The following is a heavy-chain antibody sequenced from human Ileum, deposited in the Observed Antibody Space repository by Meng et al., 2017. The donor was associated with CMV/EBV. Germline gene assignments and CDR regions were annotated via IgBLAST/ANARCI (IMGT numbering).Heavy chain of an antibody. CDR2: IYYSGIT. J-gene: IGHJ3*01. CDR3: ARDYPYSSTWYAFDV. D-gene: IGHD6-13*01. V-gene: IGHV4-59*01. Sequence: SETLSLTCTVSGGSISTYYWTWIRQPPGKGLEWIGYIYYSGITNYNPSLKSRVTISVDTSKNQFSLTLSSVTAADTAVYYCARDYPYSSTWYAFDVWGLGTMVTVAS. CDR1: GGSISTYY.